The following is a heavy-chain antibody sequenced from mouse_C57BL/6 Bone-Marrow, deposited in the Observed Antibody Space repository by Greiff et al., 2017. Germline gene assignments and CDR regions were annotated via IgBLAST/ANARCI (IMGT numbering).Heavy chain of an antibody. Sequence: VQLQQSGAELARPGASVKLSCKASGYTFTSYGISWVKQRTGQGLEWIGEIYPRSGNTYYNEKFKGKATLTADKSSSTAYMELRSLNSEDSAVYFCARSTVVATNFDYWGQGTTLTVSS. CDR1: GYTFTSYG. CDR2: IYPRSGNT. CDR3: ARSTVVATNFDY. V-gene: IGHV1-81*01. D-gene: IGHD1-1*01. J-gene: IGHJ2*01.